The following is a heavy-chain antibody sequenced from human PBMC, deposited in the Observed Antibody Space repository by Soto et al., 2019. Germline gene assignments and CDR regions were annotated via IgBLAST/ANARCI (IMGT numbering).Heavy chain of an antibody. CDR3: ATVYFYDSSADYYFDY. CDR1: GFTFDDYA. CDR2: ISSQAFGGTT. V-gene: IGHV3-49*04. J-gene: IGHJ4*02. D-gene: IGHD3-22*01. Sequence: GGSLRLSCTVSGFTFDDYAMSWVRQAPGKGLEWVGFISSQAFGGTTEYAASVEGRFTISTDESKTIAYLQMNSLKAADTAVYFCATVYFYDSSADYYFDYWGQGTLVSVSS.